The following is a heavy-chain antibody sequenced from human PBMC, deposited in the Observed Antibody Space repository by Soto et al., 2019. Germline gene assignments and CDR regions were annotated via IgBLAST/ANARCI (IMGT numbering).Heavy chain of an antibody. Sequence: PGESLKISCKGSGYSFTSYWIAWVRQVPGKGLELMGVIYPGDSDIRYSPSFQGQVTISADKSISTAYLQWSSLKASDTAMYYCARHSNRGYSYGSGASDIWGQGTMVTVSS. CDR2: IYPGDSDI. CDR1: GYSFTSYW. V-gene: IGHV5-51*01. D-gene: IGHD5-18*01. CDR3: ARHSNRGYSYGSGASDI. J-gene: IGHJ3*02.